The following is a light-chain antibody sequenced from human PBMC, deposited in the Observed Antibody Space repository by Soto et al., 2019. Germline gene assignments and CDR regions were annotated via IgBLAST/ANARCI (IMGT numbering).Light chain of an antibody. Sequence: ETVLTQSPGTLSLSPGGRATLSCRASQSVSSSSLAWYQQKPGQAPRLLIYGASSRATGIPDRFSGSGSGTDFTLTISGLEPEDFAVYHCHQYGALPWTFGQGTKVEV. V-gene: IGKV3-20*01. CDR1: QSVSSSS. J-gene: IGKJ1*01. CDR2: GAS. CDR3: HQYGALPWT.